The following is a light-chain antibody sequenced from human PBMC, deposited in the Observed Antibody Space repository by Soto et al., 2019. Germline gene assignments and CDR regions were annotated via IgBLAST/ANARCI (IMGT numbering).Light chain of an antibody. Sequence: EIVLTQSPATLSLSPGERATLSCRASQSVSSYLAWYQQKPGQAPRLLIYDASNRASGIPAMFSGSGSGTDFPRTISSLEPEDFAVYYCQQRSNWPLPFGQGTKLELK. CDR1: QSVSSY. CDR3: QQRSNWPLP. CDR2: DAS. J-gene: IGKJ2*01. V-gene: IGKV3-11*01.